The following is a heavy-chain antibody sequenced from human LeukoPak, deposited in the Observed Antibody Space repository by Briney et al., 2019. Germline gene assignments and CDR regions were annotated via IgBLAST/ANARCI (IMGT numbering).Heavy chain of an antibody. CDR1: GFTFSSYA. D-gene: IGHD6-13*01. CDR2: ISGSGGST. J-gene: IGHJ4*02. V-gene: IGHV3-23*01. CDR3: AKDQGGIAAAAPFDY. Sequence: GGSLRLSCAASGFTFSSYAMSWVRQAPGKGLEWVSAISGSGGSTYYADSVKGRLTISRDNSKNTLYLQMNSLRAEDTAVYYCAKDQGGIAAAAPFDYWGQGTLVTVSS.